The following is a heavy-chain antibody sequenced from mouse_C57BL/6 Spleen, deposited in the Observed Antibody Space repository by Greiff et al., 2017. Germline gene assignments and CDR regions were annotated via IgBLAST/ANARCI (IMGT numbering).Heavy chain of an antibody. V-gene: IGHV5-12*01. J-gene: IGHJ1*03. Sequence: EVKLMESGGGLVQPGGSLKLSCAASGFTFSDYYMYWVRQTPEKRLEWVAYISNGGGSTYYPDTVKGRFTISRDNAKNTLYLQMSRLKSEDTAMYYCARHAGGNYVGYFDVWGTGTTVTVSS. D-gene: IGHD2-1*01. CDR1: GFTFSDYY. CDR2: ISNGGGST. CDR3: ARHAGGNYVGYFDV.